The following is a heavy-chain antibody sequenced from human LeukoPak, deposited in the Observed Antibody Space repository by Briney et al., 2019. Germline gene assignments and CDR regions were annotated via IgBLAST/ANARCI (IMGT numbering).Heavy chain of an antibody. CDR2: IIPIFGTA. D-gene: IGHD3-22*01. CDR1: GGTFSSYA. V-gene: IGHV1-69*06. Sequence: SVKVSCKASGGTFSSYAISWVRQAPGQGLEWMGGIIPIFGTANYAQKFQGRVTITADKSTSTAYMELSSLRSEDTAVYYCAREHIPTYYYDSSGPPDAFDIWGQGTMVTVSS. J-gene: IGHJ3*02. CDR3: AREHIPTYYYDSSGPPDAFDI.